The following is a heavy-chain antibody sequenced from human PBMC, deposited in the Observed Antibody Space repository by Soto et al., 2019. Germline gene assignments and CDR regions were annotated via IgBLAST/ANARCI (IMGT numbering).Heavy chain of an antibody. CDR1: GYTFTSYG. D-gene: IGHD3-3*01. V-gene: IGHV1-18*01. Sequence: ASVKVSCKASGYTFTSYGISWVRQAPGQGLEWMGWISAYNGNTNYAQKLQGRVTMTTDTSTSTAYMELRSLRSDDTAAYYCARELPTFGSGYYTFDPWGQGTLVTVSS. CDR2: ISAYNGNT. J-gene: IGHJ5*02. CDR3: ARELPTFGSGYYTFDP.